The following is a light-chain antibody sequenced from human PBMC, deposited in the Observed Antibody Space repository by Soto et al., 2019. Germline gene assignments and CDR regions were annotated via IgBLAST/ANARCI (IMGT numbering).Light chain of an antibody. CDR1: SSDVGGYNY. CDR2: EVS. J-gene: IGLJ2*01. Sequence: QSALTQPPSASGSPGQSVTISCTGTSSDVGGYNYVSWYQQHPGKAPKLMIYEVSKRPSGVPDRFSGSKSGNTASLTVSVLQAEDEVDYYCSSYAGSNNYVVFGGGTKLTVL. V-gene: IGLV2-8*01. CDR3: SSYAGSNNYVV.